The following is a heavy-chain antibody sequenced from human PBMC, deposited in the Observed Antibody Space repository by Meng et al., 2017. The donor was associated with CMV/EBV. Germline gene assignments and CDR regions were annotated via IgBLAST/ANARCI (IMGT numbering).Heavy chain of an antibody. CDR3: AREGPTGAFDI. CDR1: GFTFSSYS. V-gene: IGHV3-48*04. Sequence: GASLKISCAASGFTFSSYSMNWVRQAPGKGLEWVSYISSSSSTIYYADSVKGRFTISRDNAKNSLYLQMNSLRAEDTAVYYCAREGPTGAFDIWGQGTMVTVSS. J-gene: IGHJ3*02. CDR2: ISSSSSTI. D-gene: IGHD4-11*01.